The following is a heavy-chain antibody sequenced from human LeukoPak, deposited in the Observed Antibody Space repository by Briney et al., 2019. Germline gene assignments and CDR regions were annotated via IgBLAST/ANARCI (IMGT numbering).Heavy chain of an antibody. D-gene: IGHD4-11*01. CDR1: GFTCSDYY. V-gene: IGHV3-11*01. J-gene: IGHJ4*02. CDR2: ISSSTRSII. CDR3: ARVGMMDYNANTLDY. Sequence: GGSLRLSCAASGFTCSDYYMSWIRQAPGKGLEWVSYISSSTRSIIYYTDPVKGRFTISRDNAKNSLYLQMNSLRAEDTAVYYCARVGMMDYNANTLDYWGQGTLVTVS.